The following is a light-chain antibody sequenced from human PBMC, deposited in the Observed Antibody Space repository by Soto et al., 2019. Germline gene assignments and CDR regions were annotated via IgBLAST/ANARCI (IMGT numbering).Light chain of an antibody. V-gene: IGLV2-14*01. CDR1: SSDVGGYNY. CDR3: SSYVSSSTAV. J-gene: IGLJ2*01. CDR2: DVS. Sequence: QSALTQPASVSGSPGQSITIPCTGTSSDVGGYNYVSWYQQHPGKAPKLMIFDVSNRPSGVSNRFSGSKSGNTASLTISGLQAEDEADYYCSSYVSSSTAVFGGGTKLTVL.